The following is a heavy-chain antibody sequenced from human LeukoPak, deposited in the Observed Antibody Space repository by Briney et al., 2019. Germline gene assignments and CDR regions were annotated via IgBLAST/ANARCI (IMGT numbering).Heavy chain of an antibody. J-gene: IGHJ4*02. CDR1: GYTFIGYY. CDR3: ATVRDIVVGGGPYYFDY. D-gene: IGHD2-15*01. V-gene: IGHV1-2*02. CDR2: INPHNGDT. Sequence: ASVKVSCKASGYTFIGYYLHWVRQAPAQGLEWMGWINPHNGDTNYAQKFQGRVTMTRDTSITTAYMELSRLKSDDTAVYYCATVRDIVVGGGPYYFDYWGQGTPVTVSS.